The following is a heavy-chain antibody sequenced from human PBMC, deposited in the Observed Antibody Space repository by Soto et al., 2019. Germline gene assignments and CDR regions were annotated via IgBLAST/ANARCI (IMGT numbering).Heavy chain of an antibody. V-gene: IGHV3-30-3*01. Sequence: QVQLVESGGGVVQPGGSLRLSCAASGFTFTSFAMHWVRQAPGKGLEWVAIISYDGTNKYYADSVKGRFTISRDNSNNTVYLQMNSLRPEDTAVYYCASGRQNFVERWLAARFDYWGQGTLVSVSS. CDR2: ISYDGTNK. CDR1: GFTFTSFA. J-gene: IGHJ4*02. CDR3: ASGRQNFVERWLAARFDY. D-gene: IGHD2-15*01.